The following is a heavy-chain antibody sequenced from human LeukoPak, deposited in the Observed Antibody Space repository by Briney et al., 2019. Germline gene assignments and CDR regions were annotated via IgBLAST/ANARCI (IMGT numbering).Heavy chain of an antibody. CDR2: IIPILGIA. CDR3: ARDPDPLRYFEGDY. CDR1: GGTFSSYA. V-gene: IGHV1-69*04. J-gene: IGHJ4*02. Sequence: ASVKVSCKASGGTFSSYATSWVRQAPGQGLEWMGRIIPILGIANYAQKFQGRVTITADKSTSTAYMELSSLRSEDTAVYYCARDPDPLRYFEGDYWGQGTLVTVSS. D-gene: IGHD3-9*01.